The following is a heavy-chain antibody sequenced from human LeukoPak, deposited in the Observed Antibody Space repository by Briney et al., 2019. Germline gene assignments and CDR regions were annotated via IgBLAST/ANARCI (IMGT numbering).Heavy chain of an antibody. J-gene: IGHJ3*02. D-gene: IGHD3-22*01. Sequence: SETLSLTCTVSGGSISSYYWSWIRQPAGKGLEWIGRIYASGSTNYNPSLKSRVTISVDKSKNQFSLKLSSVTAADTAVYYCARGGVRQQLALAPGISSGYFDALDIWGQGTMVTVSS. CDR3: ARGGVRQQLALAPGISSGYFDALDI. CDR2: IYASGST. V-gene: IGHV4-4*07. CDR1: GGSISSYY.